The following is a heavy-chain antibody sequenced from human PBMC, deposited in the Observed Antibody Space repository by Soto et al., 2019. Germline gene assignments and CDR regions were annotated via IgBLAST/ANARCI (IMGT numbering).Heavy chain of an antibody. Sequence: QVQLVESGGGVVQPGRSLRLSCAASGFIFSGYGMHWVRQAPGKGLEWVAVISFDGNYKYYADSVKGRFTISRDNSKNALYLQMNSLRVEYTAVYYCAKNKQRHGDYVYYFDYWGQGTLVTVSS. J-gene: IGHJ4*02. D-gene: IGHD4-17*01. CDR1: GFIFSGYG. CDR3: AKNKQRHGDYVYYFDY. CDR2: ISFDGNYK. V-gene: IGHV3-30*18.